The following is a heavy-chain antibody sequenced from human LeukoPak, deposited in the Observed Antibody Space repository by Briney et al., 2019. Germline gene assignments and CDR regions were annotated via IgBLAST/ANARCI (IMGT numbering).Heavy chain of an antibody. CDR3: ARDPQWLAPLYYYYYGMDV. J-gene: IGHJ6*02. D-gene: IGHD6-19*01. Sequence: GASVKVSCKASGYTFTSYDINWVRQATGQGLEWMGWMNPNSGNTGYAQKFQGRVTMTRDTSISTAYMELSRLRSDDTAVYYCARDPQWLAPLYYYYYGMDVWGQGTTVTVSS. CDR2: MNPNSGNT. CDR1: GYTFTSYD. V-gene: IGHV1-8*01.